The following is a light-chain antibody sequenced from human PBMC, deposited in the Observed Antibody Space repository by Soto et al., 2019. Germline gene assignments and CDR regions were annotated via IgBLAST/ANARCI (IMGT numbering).Light chain of an antibody. J-gene: IGKJ1*01. CDR1: QSVSSSS. V-gene: IGKV3-20*01. CDR3: QQYGGSPRT. CDR2: DAS. Sequence: EIVLTQSPGTLSLSPGETATLSCRASQSVSSSSLAWYQQRRSQAPRLLIHDASSRATGIPDRFSGSGSGTDFTLTISRLEPEDFAVYYCQQYGGSPRTCGQGTKV.